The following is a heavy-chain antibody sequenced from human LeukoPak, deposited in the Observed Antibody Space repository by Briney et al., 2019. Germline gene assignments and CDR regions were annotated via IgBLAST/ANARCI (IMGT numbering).Heavy chain of an antibody. J-gene: IGHJ4*02. D-gene: IGHD5-24*01. CDR1: GYTFTSYY. Sequence: GASVKVSCKASGYTFTSYYMHWVRQAPGQGLEWMGWINPNSGGTNYAQKFQGRVTMTRDTSISTVYMELSSLRSEDTAVYYCARDRDDGYPALSYWGQGTLVTVSS. V-gene: IGHV1-2*02. CDR2: INPNSGGT. CDR3: ARDRDDGYPALSY.